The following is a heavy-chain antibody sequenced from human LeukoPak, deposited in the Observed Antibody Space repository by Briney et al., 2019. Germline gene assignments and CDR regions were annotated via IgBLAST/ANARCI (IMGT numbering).Heavy chain of an antibody. CDR2: IIPIFGTA. D-gene: IGHD4-11*01. V-gene: IGHV1-69*05. CDR1: GGTFSSYA. Sequence: ASVKVSCKASGGTFSSYAISWVRQAPGQGLEWMGRIIPIFGTANYAQKFQGRVTITTDESTSTAYMELSSLRSEDTAVYYCAVTTVTTFDCWGQGTLVTVSS. J-gene: IGHJ4*02. CDR3: AVTTVTTFDC.